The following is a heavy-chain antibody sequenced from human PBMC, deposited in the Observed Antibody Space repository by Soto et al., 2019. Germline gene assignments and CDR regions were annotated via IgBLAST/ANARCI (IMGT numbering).Heavy chain of an antibody. CDR2: IHYSGDS. CDR3: ARDVNDSSGSQGFDY. V-gene: IGHV4-31*03. J-gene: IGHJ4*02. CDR1: GDSVSSNNYY. D-gene: IGHD3-22*01. Sequence: TSETLSLTCTVIGDSVSSNNYYWSWIRQRPGKGLEWIGYIHYSGDSYDNPSLTSRITMSMDVSKNQFSLNLRSVTAADTAIYYCARDVNDSSGSQGFDYWGQGTLVTV.